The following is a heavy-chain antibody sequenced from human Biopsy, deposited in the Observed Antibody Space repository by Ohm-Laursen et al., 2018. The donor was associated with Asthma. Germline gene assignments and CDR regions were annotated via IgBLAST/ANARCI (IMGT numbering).Heavy chain of an antibody. CDR2: ISYDGSNK. Sequence: SLRLSCSASGFTFSSYAMHWVRQAPGKGLEWVAVISYDGSNKYYADSVKGRFTISRDNAKNLLFLQMNSLRAEDTAVYYCARTFHFWSPYHAEHYQLWGQGTLVTVSS. CDR3: ARTFHFWSPYHAEHYQL. D-gene: IGHD3-3*01. J-gene: IGHJ1*01. CDR1: GFTFSSYA. V-gene: IGHV3-30-3*01.